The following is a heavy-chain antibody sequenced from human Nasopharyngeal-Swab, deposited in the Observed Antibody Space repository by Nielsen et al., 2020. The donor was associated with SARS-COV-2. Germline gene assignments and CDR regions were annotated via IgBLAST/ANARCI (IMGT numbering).Heavy chain of an antibody. Sequence: ASVKVSCKASGYTFTSYDINWVRQATGQGLEWMGWMNPNSGNTGYAQKFQGRVTMTRNTSISTAYMELSSLRSEDTAVYYCARAVAATPDADYYYYMDVWGKGTTVTVPS. CDR3: ARAVAATPDADYYYYMDV. CDR1: GYTFTSYD. D-gene: IGHD2-15*01. J-gene: IGHJ6*03. V-gene: IGHV1-8*01. CDR2: MNPNSGNT.